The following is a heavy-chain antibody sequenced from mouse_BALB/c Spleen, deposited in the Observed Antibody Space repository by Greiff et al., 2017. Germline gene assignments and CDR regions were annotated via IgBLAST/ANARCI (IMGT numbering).Heavy chain of an antibody. Sequence: EVQLVESGGGLVQPGGSMKLSCVASGFTFSNYWMNWVRQSPEKGLEWVAEIRLKSNNYATHYAESVKGRFTISRDDSKSSVYLQMNNLRAEDTGIYYCTRTNSWFAYWGQGTLVTVSA. J-gene: IGHJ3*01. CDR3: TRTNSWFAY. CDR2: IRLKSNNYAT. CDR1: GFTFSNYW. V-gene: IGHV6-6*02.